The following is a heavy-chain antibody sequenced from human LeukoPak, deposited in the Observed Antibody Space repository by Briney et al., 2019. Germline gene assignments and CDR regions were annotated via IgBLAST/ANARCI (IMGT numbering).Heavy chain of an antibody. J-gene: IGHJ4*02. CDR3: ARESQTQSLDY. V-gene: IGHV1-18*01. Sequence: ASVKVSCTASGGTFSSYAISWVRQAPGQGLELMGWISAYNGNTNYAQKLQGRVTMTTDTSTSTAYMELRSLRSDDTAVYYCARESQTQSLDYWGQGTLVTVSS. CDR2: ISAYNGNT. CDR1: GGTFSSYA.